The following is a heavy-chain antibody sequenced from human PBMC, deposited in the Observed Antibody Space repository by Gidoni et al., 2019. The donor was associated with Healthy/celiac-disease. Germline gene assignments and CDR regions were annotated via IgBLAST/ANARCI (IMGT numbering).Heavy chain of an antibody. CDR3: AKDASFYGLWLDY. Sequence: EVQLVESGGGVVQPGGSLRLSCAASGFPLDVYAKQWVRQAPGKGLECVSLISGDGGSTYYADSVKGRFTISRDNSKNSLYLQMNSLRTEDTALYYCAKDASFYGLWLDYWGQGTLVTVSS. CDR1: GFPLDVYA. V-gene: IGHV3-43*02. CDR2: ISGDGGST. J-gene: IGHJ4*02. D-gene: IGHD5-18*01.